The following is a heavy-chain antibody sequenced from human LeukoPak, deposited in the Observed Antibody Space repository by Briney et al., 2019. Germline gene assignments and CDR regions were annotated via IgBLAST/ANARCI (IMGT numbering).Heavy chain of an antibody. CDR2: INTNTGDP. D-gene: IGHD6-13*01. Sequence: ASVKVSCKASGYTFTGYYMHWVRQAPGQGLEWMGWINTNTGDPTYAQGFTGRFVFSLDTSVSTAYLQISSLKAEDTAVYYCARARRSLLAAAGTKDAFDIWGQGTMVTVSS. V-gene: IGHV7-4-1*02. J-gene: IGHJ3*02. CDR3: ARARRSLLAAAGTKDAFDI. CDR1: GYTFTGYY.